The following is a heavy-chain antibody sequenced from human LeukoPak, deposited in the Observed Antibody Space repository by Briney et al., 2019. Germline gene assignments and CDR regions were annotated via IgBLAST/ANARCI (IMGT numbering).Heavy chain of an antibody. CDR2: IKQDGSEK. CDR3: ARGKDCSSTSCYDYYYYYMDV. J-gene: IGHJ6*03. V-gene: IGHV3-7*01. CDR1: GFTFSSYW. Sequence: GGSLRLSCAASGFTFSSYWMSWVRQAPGKGLEWVANIKQDGSEKYYVDSVKGRFTISRDNAKNSLYLQMNSLRAEDTAVYYCARGKDCSSTSCYDYYYYYMDVWGKGTTVTVSS. D-gene: IGHD2-2*01.